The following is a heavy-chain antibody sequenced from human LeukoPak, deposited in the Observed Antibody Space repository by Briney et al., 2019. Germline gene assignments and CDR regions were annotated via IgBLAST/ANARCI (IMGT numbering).Heavy chain of an antibody. J-gene: IGHJ4*02. V-gene: IGHV3-23*01. D-gene: IGHD6-19*01. CDR1: GFSFSMYS. Sequence: PGGSLRLSCAASGFSFSMYSMAWARQAPGKGLEWVSVINDRGGYIQDADSVKGRFTISRDNYQNTLFLQMNSLRAEDTAVYYCVRERDRGIDVADDFDYWGQGTLVTVSS. CDR3: VRERDRGIDVADDFDY. CDR2: INDRGGYI.